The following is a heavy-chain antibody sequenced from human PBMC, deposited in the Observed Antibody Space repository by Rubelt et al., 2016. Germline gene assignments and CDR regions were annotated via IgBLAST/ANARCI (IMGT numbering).Heavy chain of an antibody. CDR3: ARDRDYVDYILSNYYYYYGMDV. Sequence: GDSVKGRFTISRDNAKNSLYLQMNSLRAEDTAVYYCARDRDYVDYILSNYYYYYGMDVWGQGTTVTVSS. D-gene: IGHD4-17*01. V-gene: IGHV3-7*01. J-gene: IGHJ6*02.